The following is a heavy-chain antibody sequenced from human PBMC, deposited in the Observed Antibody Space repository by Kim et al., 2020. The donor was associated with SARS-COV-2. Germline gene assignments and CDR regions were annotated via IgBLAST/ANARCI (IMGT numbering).Heavy chain of an antibody. CDR2: IYYSGST. V-gene: IGHV4-59*13. Sequence: SETLSLTCTVSGGSISSYYWSWIRQPPGKGLEWIGYIYYSGSTNYNPSLKSRVTISVDTSKNQFSLKLSSVTAADTAVYYCAREQGDFWSGSDAFDIWGQGTMVTVSS. CDR3: AREQGDFWSGSDAFDI. CDR1: GGSISSYY. J-gene: IGHJ3*02. D-gene: IGHD3-3*01.